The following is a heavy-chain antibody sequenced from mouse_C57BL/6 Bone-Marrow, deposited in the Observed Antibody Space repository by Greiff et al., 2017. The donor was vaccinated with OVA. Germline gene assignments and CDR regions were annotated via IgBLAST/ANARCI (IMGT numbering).Heavy chain of an antibody. CDR3: ARPGSYYGSSSFDY. D-gene: IGHD1-1*01. J-gene: IGHJ2*01. CDR2: ISSGSSTI. V-gene: IGHV5-17*01. CDR1: GFTFSDYG. Sequence: EVQVVESGGGLVKPGGSLKLSCAASGFTFSDYGMHWVRQAPEKGLEWVAYISSGSSTIYYADTVKGRFTISRDNAKNTLFLQMTSLRSEDTAMYYCARPGSYYGSSSFDYWGQGTTLTVSS.